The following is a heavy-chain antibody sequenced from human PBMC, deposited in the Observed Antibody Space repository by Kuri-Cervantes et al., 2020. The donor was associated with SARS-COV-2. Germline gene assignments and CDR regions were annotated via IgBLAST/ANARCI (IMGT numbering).Heavy chain of an antibody. J-gene: IGHJ3*01. CDR3: ATQACPNGVCFSNAAFDV. CDR1: GYTFTSYG. V-gene: IGHV1-18*01. Sequence: ASVKVSCKASGYTFTSYGISWVRQAPGQGLEWMGWISAYNGNTNYAQKLQGRVTMTTDTSTSTAYMELTSLRSEDTAMYYCATQACPNGVCFSNAAFDVWGQGTMVTVSS. D-gene: IGHD2-8*01. CDR2: ISAYNGNT.